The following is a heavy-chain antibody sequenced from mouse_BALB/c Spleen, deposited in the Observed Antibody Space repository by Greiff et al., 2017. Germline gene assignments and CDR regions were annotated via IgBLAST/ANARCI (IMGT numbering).Heavy chain of an antibody. CDR3: VRLFDY. Sequence: EVQRVESGAELVKPGASVTLSCTASGFNIKDTYMHWVKQRPEQGLEWIGRIDPANGNTKYDPKFQGKATITADTSSNTAYLQLSSLTSEDTAVYYCVRLFDYWGQGTTLTVSS. V-gene: IGHV14-3*02. CDR1: GFNIKDTY. CDR2: IDPANGNT. J-gene: IGHJ2*01.